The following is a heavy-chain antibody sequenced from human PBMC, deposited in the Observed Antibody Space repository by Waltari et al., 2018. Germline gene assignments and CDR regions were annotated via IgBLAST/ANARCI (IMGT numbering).Heavy chain of an antibody. Sequence: QVQLQESGPGLVKPSQTLSLTCTVSGGSISSGSYYWIWIRPPAWKGLAWIGRIYTSGSTNYNPSLKSRVTISVDTSKNQFSLKLSSVTAADTAVYYCARTRITIFGVAIGSFDYWGQGTLVTVSS. CDR2: IYTSGST. V-gene: IGHV4-61*02. D-gene: IGHD3-3*01. CDR3: ARTRITIFGVAIGSFDY. CDR1: GGSISSGSYY. J-gene: IGHJ4*02.